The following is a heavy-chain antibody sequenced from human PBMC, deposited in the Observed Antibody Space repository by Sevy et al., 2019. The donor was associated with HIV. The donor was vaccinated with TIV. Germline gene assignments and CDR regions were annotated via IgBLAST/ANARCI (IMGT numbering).Heavy chain of an antibody. V-gene: IGHV3-30*03. Sequence: GGSLRPSCAASGFTFTNYDLHWVRQAPGKGLDWVAVISHDGRYKNYGDSVKVRFTISRDNLRNTLFLQMDTLRPDDTAVYFCARLVSCGGDCYYLDSWGQGALVTVSS. J-gene: IGHJ4*02. D-gene: IGHD2-21*02. CDR1: GFTFTNYD. CDR3: ARLVSCGGDCYYLDS. CDR2: ISHDGRYK.